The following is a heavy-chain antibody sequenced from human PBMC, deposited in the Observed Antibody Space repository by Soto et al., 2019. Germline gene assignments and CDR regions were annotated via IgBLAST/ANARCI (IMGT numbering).Heavy chain of an antibody. V-gene: IGHV3-74*01. CDR2: INSDGSTT. D-gene: IGHD1-1*01. CDR1: GFTFSSYW. CDR3: TRLGTTLQTPSMH. J-gene: IGHJ1*01. Sequence: PGGSLRLSCAASGFTFSSYWMLWVRQAPGKGLVWVSRINSDGSTTSYADSVKGRFTISRDNSKSTLSLQMNSLTAEDTAVYYCTRLGTTLQTPSMHWGQGTLVTVSS.